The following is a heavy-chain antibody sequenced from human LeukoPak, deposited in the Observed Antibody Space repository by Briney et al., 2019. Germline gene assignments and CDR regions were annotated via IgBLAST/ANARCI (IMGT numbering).Heavy chain of an antibody. D-gene: IGHD3-9*01. CDR1: GCCFTTYW. CDR2: VYPGDCDT. V-gene: IGHV5-51*01. J-gene: IGHJ6*02. Sequence: GGALQISCQGAGCCFTTYWIGWVGRMPGKGVEWMGIVYPGDCDTRYSASFRGRVTISADKSISTAYLQWSSLKSSDTAMYYCARQAPRYDILAGYYTDSYYYGMDVWGQGTTVTVAS. CDR3: ARQAPRYDILAGYYTDSYYYGMDV.